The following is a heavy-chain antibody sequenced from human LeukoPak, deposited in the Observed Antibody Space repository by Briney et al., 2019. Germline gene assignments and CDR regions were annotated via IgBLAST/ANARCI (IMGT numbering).Heavy chain of an antibody. CDR3: ARVNSGYDIDY. CDR1: GGSISSGGYS. CDR2: IYHSGST. J-gene: IGHJ4*02. V-gene: IGHV4-30-2*01. D-gene: IGHD5-12*01. Sequence: SETLSLTCAVSGGSISSGGYSWSWIRQPPGKGLEWIGYIYHSGSTYYDPSLKSRVTISVDRSKNQFSLKLSSVTAADTAVYYCARVNSGYDIDYWGQGTLVTFSS.